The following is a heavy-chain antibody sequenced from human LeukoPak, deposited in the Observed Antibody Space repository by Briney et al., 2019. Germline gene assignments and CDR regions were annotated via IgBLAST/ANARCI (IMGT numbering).Heavy chain of an antibody. J-gene: IGHJ1*01. CDR3: ARHMDDSSGSTFFQH. D-gene: IGHD3-22*01. Sequence: SETLSLTCTVSGGSISSYYWSWIRQPPGKGLEWIGYIYYSGSTNYNPSLKSRVTISVDTSKNQFSLKLSSVTAADTAVYYCARHMDDSSGSTFFQHWGQGTLVTVSS. CDR1: GGSISSYY. CDR2: IYYSGST. V-gene: IGHV4-59*08.